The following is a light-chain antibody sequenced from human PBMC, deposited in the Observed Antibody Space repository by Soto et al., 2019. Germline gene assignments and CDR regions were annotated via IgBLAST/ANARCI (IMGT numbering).Light chain of an antibody. CDR1: SSDVGAYNY. Sequence: QSVLTQPASVSGSPGQSITISCTGTSSDVGAYNYDSWYQQYPGEAPKVIIYDVSHRPAGVSNRFSGSKSGNTASLTISRLQTQDEADYYCSSYTSATTDVFGTGTKLTVL. J-gene: IGLJ1*01. V-gene: IGLV2-14*01. CDR3: SSYTSATTDV. CDR2: DVS.